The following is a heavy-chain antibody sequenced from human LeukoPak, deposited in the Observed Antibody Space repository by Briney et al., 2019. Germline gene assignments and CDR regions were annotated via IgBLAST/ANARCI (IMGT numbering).Heavy chain of an antibody. V-gene: IGHV1-18*01. CDR1: GYTFTSYG. CDR3: ATAPIDCSGGSCYSAPYYYYGMDV. Sequence: ASVKVSCKASGYTFTSYGISWMRQAPGQGLEWMGWISAYNGNTNYAQKLQGRVTMTTDTSTSTAYMELRSLRSDDTAVYYCATAPIDCSGGSCYSAPYYYYGMDVWGQGTTVTVSS. J-gene: IGHJ6*02. CDR2: ISAYNGNT. D-gene: IGHD2-15*01.